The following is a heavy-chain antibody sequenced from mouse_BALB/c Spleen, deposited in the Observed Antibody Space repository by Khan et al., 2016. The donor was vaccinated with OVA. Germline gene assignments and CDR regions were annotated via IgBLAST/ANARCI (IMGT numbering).Heavy chain of an antibody. CDR1: GFSLTDYG. CDR2: IWGGGST. Sequence: QVQLKQSGPGLVAPSQSLSITCTVSGFSLTDYGVSWIRQPPGKGLEWLGVIWGGGSTYYNSALKSRLSISKDNSKSQVFLKMNSLQTDDTAMYYCAKKIWYPYYGMDYGGQGTSVTVSS. CDR3: AKKIWYPYYGMDY. D-gene: IGHD2-1*01. J-gene: IGHJ4*01. V-gene: IGHV2-6-5*01.